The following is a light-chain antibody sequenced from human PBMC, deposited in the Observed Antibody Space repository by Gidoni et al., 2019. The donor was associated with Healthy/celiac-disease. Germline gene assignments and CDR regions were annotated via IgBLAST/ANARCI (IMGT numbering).Light chain of an antibody. V-gene: IGKV3-20*01. J-gene: IGKJ1*01. CDR3: QQYCSSPQT. CDR2: GAS. CDR1: QSVSSSY. Sequence: EIVLPQSPGTLSLYPGERATLSCRASQSVSSSYLAWYQQKPGQAPRLLIYGASSRSTGIPDRFSGSGSGTDFTLTISRLEPEDFAVYYCQQYCSSPQTFXXXTKVEIK.